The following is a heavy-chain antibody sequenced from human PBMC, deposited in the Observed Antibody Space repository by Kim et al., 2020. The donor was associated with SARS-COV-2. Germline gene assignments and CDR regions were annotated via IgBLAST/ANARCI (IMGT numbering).Heavy chain of an antibody. CDR3: TSWGAGNY. V-gene: IGHV3-7*01. D-gene: IGHD6-13*01. CDR1: GFTFSNYW. J-gene: IGHJ4*02. CDR2: INEVGGDK. Sequence: GGSLRLSCAASGFTFSNYWISGVRQASVEWLWWVSNINEVGGDKYNKDSVSVRFTISRDNDQNSLFLQMNSLRVEDTAVYYCTSWGAGNYWGPGTLVTVSS.